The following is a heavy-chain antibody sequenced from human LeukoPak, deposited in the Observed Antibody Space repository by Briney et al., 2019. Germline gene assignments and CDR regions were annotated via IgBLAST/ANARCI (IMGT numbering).Heavy chain of an antibody. CDR1: GFTFSSYA. Sequence: GRSLRLSCAASGFTFSSYAMRWVRQAPGKGLEWVAVISYDGSNKYYADSVKGRFTISRDNSKNTLYLQMNSLRAEDTAVYYCARDFYQDLYYYYYMDVWGKGTTVTVSS. CDR3: ARDFYQDLYYYYYMDV. V-gene: IGHV3-30*01. J-gene: IGHJ6*03. D-gene: IGHD2/OR15-2a*01. CDR2: ISYDGSNK.